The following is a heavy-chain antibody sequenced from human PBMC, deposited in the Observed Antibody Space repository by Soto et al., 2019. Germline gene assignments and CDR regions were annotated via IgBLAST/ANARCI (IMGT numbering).Heavy chain of an antibody. Sequence: QVQLQQWGAGLLKPSETLSLTCAVYGGSFSGYYWSWICQPPGKGLEWIGEINHSGSTNYNPSLKSRVTISVDTSKNQFSLKLSSVTAADTAVYYCARGGYYYGSGSYYNWFDPWGQGTLVTVSS. CDR2: INHSGST. CDR1: GGSFSGYY. D-gene: IGHD3-10*01. J-gene: IGHJ5*02. CDR3: ARGGYYYGSGSYYNWFDP. V-gene: IGHV4-34*01.